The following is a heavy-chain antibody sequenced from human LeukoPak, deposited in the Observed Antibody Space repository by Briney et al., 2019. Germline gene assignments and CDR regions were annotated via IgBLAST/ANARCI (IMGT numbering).Heavy chain of an antibody. D-gene: IGHD3-10*01. J-gene: IGHJ4*02. CDR2: VDPEDGET. V-gene: IGHV1-69-2*01. CDR3: ATGFGYYFDY. Sequence: ASVKVSCKVSGYTFTDYYMHWVQQAPGKGLEWMRLVDPEDGETIYAEKFQGRVTITADTSTDTAYMELSSLRSEDTAVYYCATGFGYYFDYWGQGTLVTVSS. CDR1: GYTFTDYY.